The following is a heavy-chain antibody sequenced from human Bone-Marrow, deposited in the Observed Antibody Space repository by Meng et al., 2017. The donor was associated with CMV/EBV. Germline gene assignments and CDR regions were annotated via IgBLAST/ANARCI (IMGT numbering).Heavy chain of an antibody. Sequence: GESLKISCAASGFTFSSYWMSWVRQAPGKGLEWVANIKQDGSEKYYVDSVKGRFTISRDNAKNSLYLQMNSLRADDTAVYYCARGLDSSGWYYYYYGMDVWGQGTTVAVSS. J-gene: IGHJ6*02. CDR1: GFTFSSYW. CDR2: IKQDGSEK. V-gene: IGHV3-7*04. D-gene: IGHD6-19*01. CDR3: ARGLDSSGWYYYYYGMDV.